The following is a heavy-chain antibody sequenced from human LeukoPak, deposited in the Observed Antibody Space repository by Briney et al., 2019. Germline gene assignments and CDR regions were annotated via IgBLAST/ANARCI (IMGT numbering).Heavy chain of an antibody. V-gene: IGHV4-34*01. J-gene: IGHJ4*02. CDR3: AGGPASPSGGSSTSCYLDY. D-gene: IGHD2-2*01. CDR1: GGSFSGYY. CDR2: INHSGST. Sequence: PSETLSLTCAVYGGSFSGYYWSWIRQPPGKGLEWIGEINHSGSTNYNPSLKSRVTISVDTSKNQFSLKLSSVTAADTAVYYCAGGPASPSGGSSTSCYLDYWGQGTLVTVSS.